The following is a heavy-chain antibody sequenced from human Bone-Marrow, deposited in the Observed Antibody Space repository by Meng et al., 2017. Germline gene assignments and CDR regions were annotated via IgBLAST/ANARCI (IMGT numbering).Heavy chain of an antibody. V-gene: IGHV3-33*01. CDR1: GFTFSSYG. Sequence: GGSLRLSCAASGFTFSSYGMHWVRQAPGKGLEWVAVIWYDGSNKYYADSVKGRFTISRDNSKNTLYLQMNSLRAEDTAVYYCARNTVGSSSWYGSLYYYYGMDVWGQGTTVTVSS. J-gene: IGHJ6*02. CDR2: IWYDGSNK. CDR3: ARNTVGSSSWYGSLYYYYGMDV. D-gene: IGHD6-13*01.